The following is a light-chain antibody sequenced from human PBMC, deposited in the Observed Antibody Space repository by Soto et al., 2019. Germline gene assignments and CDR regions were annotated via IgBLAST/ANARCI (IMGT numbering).Light chain of an antibody. CDR3: QHYVTWPLT. J-gene: IGKJ4*01. Sequence: EIVLTQSPATLSLSPGERATLSCRASQSVSSLLAWYQQKSGQPPRLLIYDTSIRATGVPARFSGSRSGAEFTLTISSLQSEDFAVYYCQHYVTWPLTFGGGTKVE. V-gene: IGKV3-15*01. CDR2: DTS. CDR1: QSVSSL.